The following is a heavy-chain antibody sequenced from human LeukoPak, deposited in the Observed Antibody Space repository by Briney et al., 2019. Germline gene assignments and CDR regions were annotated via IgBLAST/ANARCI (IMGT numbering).Heavy chain of an antibody. CDR1: GGSIRSGNYY. D-gene: IGHD6-13*01. Sequence: PSQTLSLTCSVSGGSIRSGNYYWSWIRQSAGKGLEWIGRIDPSGSINYTPPLKSRVTMSLDTSKNQFSLRLTSVTAADTAVYYCARVGLAAAVHYWGQGTLVTVSS. J-gene: IGHJ4*02. CDR2: IDPSGSI. CDR3: ARVGLAAAVHY. V-gene: IGHV4-61*02.